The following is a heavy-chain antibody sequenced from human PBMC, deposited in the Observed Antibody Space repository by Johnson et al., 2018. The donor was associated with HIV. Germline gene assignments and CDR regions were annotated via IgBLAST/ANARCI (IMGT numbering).Heavy chain of an antibody. CDR1: GTTSSSYA. CDR3: ASTGSGSDDAFDI. CDR2: IRASGGST. D-gene: IGHD3-10*01. Sequence: VQLVESGGGLVQPGGSLRLSCAASGTTSSSYAMRWVRQAPGKGREWVSAIRASGGSTYYADSVMGRFTISRDNSKNTLYLQMNSLRAEDTAVYYCASTGSGSDDAFDIWGQGTMVTVSS. V-gene: IGHV3-23*04. J-gene: IGHJ3*02.